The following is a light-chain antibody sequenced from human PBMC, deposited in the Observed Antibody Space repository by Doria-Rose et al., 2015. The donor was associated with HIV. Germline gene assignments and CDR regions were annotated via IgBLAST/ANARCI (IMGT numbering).Light chain of an antibody. V-gene: IGKV3-20*01. Sequence: TQSPGTLSLSPGERATLSCRASQSFSSTYLVWYQQKPGQAPSLLIYDGSTRATGIPDRFSASGSGTDFTLTINRLGPEDFALYYCHQYGTSWTFGQGTKVEI. CDR2: DGS. CDR1: QSFSSTY. CDR3: HQYGTSWT. J-gene: IGKJ1*01.